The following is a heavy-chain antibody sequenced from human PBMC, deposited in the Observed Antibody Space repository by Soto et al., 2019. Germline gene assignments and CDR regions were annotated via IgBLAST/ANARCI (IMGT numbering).Heavy chain of an antibody. CDR3: ARNDYGDYDDALDI. V-gene: IGHV1-18*01. Sequence: EXSVKVSCKASGYTFTTYGISWVRQAPGQGLEWMGWINPYNGNTNSAQKLQGRVTMTTDTSTSTAYMELRSLRSDDTAVYYCARNDYGDYDDALDIWGQGTMVTVSS. CDR2: INPYNGNT. J-gene: IGHJ3*02. CDR1: GYTFTTYG. D-gene: IGHD4-17*01.